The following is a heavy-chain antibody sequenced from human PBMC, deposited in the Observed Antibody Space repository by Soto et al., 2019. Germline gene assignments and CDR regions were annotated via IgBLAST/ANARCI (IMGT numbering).Heavy chain of an antibody. J-gene: IGHJ4*02. CDR1: GGSISSGGYY. Sequence: SETLSLTCTVSGGSISSGGYYWSWIRQHPGKGLEWIGCIYYSGSTYYNPSLKSRVTISVDTSKNQFSLKLSSVTAADTAVYYCARTTYYYDSSGLNFDYWGQGTLVTVSS. D-gene: IGHD3-22*01. V-gene: IGHV4-31*03. CDR3: ARTTYYYDSSGLNFDY. CDR2: IYYSGST.